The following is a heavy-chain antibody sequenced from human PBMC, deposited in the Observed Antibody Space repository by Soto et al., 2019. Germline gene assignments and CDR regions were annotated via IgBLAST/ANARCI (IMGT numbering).Heavy chain of an antibody. Sequence: QVQLVQSGAEVKKPGASVKVSCKASGYRFNAYHIHWVRQAPGQGLEWMGWINPNSGGTDYAQNLQGRVTMTRDTAITTAYMELSGLRSDDTAMYYCARMGSGNYWADHWGQGTLVTVSS. V-gene: IGHV1-2*02. D-gene: IGHD1-26*01. CDR2: INPNSGGT. CDR3: ARMGSGNYWADH. J-gene: IGHJ4*01. CDR1: GYRFNAYH.